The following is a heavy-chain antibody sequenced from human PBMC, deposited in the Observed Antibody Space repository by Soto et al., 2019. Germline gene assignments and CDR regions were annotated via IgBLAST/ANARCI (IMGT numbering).Heavy chain of an antibody. J-gene: IGHJ5*02. D-gene: IGHD2-15*01. CDR3: ARARIPDYCSGGSCYPNWFDP. Sequence: SETLSLTCTVSGGSISSYYWSWIRQPPGKGLEWIGYIYYSGSTNYNPSLKSRVTISVDTSKNQFSLKLSSVTAADTAVYYCARARIPDYCSGGSCYPNWFDPWGQGTLVTVSS. CDR2: IYYSGST. V-gene: IGHV4-59*01. CDR1: GGSISSYY.